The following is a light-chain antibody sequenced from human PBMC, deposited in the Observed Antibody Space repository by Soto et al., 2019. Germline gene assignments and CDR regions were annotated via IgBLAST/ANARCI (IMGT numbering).Light chain of an antibody. Sequence: EVVLTQSPATLSLSPGERATLSCRASENVRTFLDWYQQKPGQAPRLLIYGASNRATGIPARFSGSGSGTDFTLTISNLEPEDFAVYYGQQHSHWPPWTFGQGTRVEIQ. CDR1: ENVRTF. CDR3: QQHSHWPPWT. CDR2: GAS. J-gene: IGKJ1*01. V-gene: IGKV3-11*01.